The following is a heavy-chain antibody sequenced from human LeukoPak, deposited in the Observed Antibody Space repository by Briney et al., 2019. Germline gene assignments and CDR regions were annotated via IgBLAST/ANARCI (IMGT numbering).Heavy chain of an antibody. CDR1: GFTFSSYE. Sequence: PGGSLRLSCAASGFTFSSYEMNWVRQAPGKGLEWVSYISSSGSTIYYADSVKGQFTISRDNAKNSLYLQMNSLRAEDTAVYYCARGRGWFGELGAFDIWGQGTMVTVSS. CDR3: ARGRGWFGELGAFDI. J-gene: IGHJ3*02. D-gene: IGHD3-10*01. V-gene: IGHV3-48*03. CDR2: ISSSGSTI.